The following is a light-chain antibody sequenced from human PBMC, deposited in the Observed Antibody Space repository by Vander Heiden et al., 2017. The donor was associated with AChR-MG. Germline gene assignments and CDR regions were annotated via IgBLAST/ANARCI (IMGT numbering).Light chain of an antibody. Sequence: SYELTQPPSVSVSPGQTARITCSGDALPKQYAYWYQQKPGQAPVLVIDKDNERPSGIPERFSGSTSGTQVTLTISGVQADDEADYYCQSADNSGTYVVFGGGTKLTVL. CDR2: KDN. J-gene: IGLJ2*01. CDR1: ALPKQY. CDR3: QSADNSGTYVV. V-gene: IGLV3-25*03.